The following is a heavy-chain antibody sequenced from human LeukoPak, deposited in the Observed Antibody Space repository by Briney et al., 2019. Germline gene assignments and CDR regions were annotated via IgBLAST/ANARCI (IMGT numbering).Heavy chain of an antibody. CDR1: GGSFSGYY. Sequence: SETLSLTCAVYGGSFSGYYRSWIRQPPGKGLEWIGEINHSGSTNYNPSLKSRVTISVDTSKNQFSLKLSSVTAADTAVYYCARRRYDFWSGYPSAEYFQHWGQGTLVTVSS. V-gene: IGHV4-34*01. J-gene: IGHJ1*01. D-gene: IGHD3-3*01. CDR2: INHSGST. CDR3: ARRRYDFWSGYPSAEYFQH.